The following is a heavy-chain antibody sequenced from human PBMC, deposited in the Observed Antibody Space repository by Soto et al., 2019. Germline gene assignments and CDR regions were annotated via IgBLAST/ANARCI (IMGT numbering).Heavy chain of an antibody. CDR3: AKGLRSPYDSSGYKYDAFDI. Sequence: EVQLLESGGGLVQPGGSLRLSCAASGFTFSSYAMSWVRQAPGKGLEWVSAISGSGGSTYYADSVKGRFTISRDNSKNTLYLQMNSLRAEDTAVYYCAKGLRSPYDSSGYKYDAFDIWGQGTMVTVSS. J-gene: IGHJ3*02. V-gene: IGHV3-23*01. CDR2: ISGSGGST. CDR1: GFTFSSYA. D-gene: IGHD3-22*01.